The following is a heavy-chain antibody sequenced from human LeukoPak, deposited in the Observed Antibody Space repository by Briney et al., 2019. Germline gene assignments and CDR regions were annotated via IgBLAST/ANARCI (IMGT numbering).Heavy chain of an antibody. J-gene: IGHJ2*01. Sequence: QAGGSLRLSCAASGFTFSKDDFHWVRQAPGKGLEWVAAIGVTGDTYYAASVKGRFTISREDAANSLYLQMRSLGAGDTALYYCTKEFCGSRAACAGGSYYDFWGPGALVNVSS. V-gene: IGHV3-13*01. CDR3: TKEFCGSRAACAGGSYYDF. D-gene: IGHD2-15*01. CDR2: IGVTGDT. CDR1: GFTFSKDD.